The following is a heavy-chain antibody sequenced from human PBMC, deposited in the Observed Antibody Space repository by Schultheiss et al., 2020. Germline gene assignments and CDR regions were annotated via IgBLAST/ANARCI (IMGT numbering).Heavy chain of an antibody. V-gene: IGHV3-30*03. CDR1: GFTFSSYD. CDR3: ATLLGGGSAYYYYYGMDV. Sequence: GGSLRLSCAASGFTFSSYDMHWVRQAPGKGLEWVAVISYDGSNKYYADSVKGRFTISRDNSKNTLYLQMNSLRAEDTAVYYCATLLGGGSAYYYYYGMDVWGQGTTVTVSS. D-gene: IGHD2-15*01. J-gene: IGHJ6*02. CDR2: ISYDGSNK.